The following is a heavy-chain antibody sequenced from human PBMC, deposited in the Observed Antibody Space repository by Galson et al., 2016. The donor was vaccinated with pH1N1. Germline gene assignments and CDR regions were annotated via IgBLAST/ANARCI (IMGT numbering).Heavy chain of an antibody. J-gene: IGHJ4*02. D-gene: IGHD6-13*01. CDR2: FDPDEDET. CDR1: GYTLSELS. Sequence: SVKVSCKASGYTLSELSIHWVRQAPGKGLEWMGGFDPDEDETIYAQKFQGRVTMTEDISTDTAYMDLSSLRSDDTAVYYCATQGWGIGLDFWGQGTLVTVSP. V-gene: IGHV1-24*01. CDR3: ATQGWGIGLDF.